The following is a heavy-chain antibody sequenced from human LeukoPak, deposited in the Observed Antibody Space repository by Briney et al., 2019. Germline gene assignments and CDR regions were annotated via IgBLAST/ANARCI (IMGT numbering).Heavy chain of an antibody. CDR3: ARMDYSNSFDY. Sequence: GGSLRLSCAASGFTFSTYPMSWVRQAPGEGLEWVSSITGSGSSTYFADSVKGRFTISRDNSKNTLYLQMNSLRAEDTAVYYCARMDYSNSFDYWGQGTLVTVSS. V-gene: IGHV3-23*01. CDR1: GFTFSTYP. CDR2: ITGSGSST. J-gene: IGHJ4*02. D-gene: IGHD4-11*01.